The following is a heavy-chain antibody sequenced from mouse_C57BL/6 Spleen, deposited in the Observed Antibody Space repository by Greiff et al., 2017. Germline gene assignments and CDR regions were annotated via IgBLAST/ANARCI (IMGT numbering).Heavy chain of an antibody. CDR1: GYTFTGSW. J-gene: IGHJ3*01. Sequence: VQLQQSGAELMQPGASVKLSCKATGYTFTGSWIEWVKQRPGHGLEWVGGILPGSGSTNYNEKFKGKATFTAGPASNTAYMELSGLITEDSVIYYCAGIGIYYGGMAAWCAYWGQGALVTVSA. V-gene: IGHV1-9*01. CDR3: AGIGIYYGGMAAWCAY. D-gene: IGHD1-1*01. CDR2: ILPGSGST.